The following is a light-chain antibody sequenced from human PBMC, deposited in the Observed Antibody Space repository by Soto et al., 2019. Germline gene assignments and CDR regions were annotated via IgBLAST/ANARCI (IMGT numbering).Light chain of an antibody. CDR2: AAS. V-gene: IGKV1-9*01. CDR3: QQLNSYPPF. J-gene: IGKJ4*01. Sequence: DIQLTQSPSFLSASVGDRVTITCRASQGISSYLAWYQQKPGKAPKLLIYAASTLQSGVPSRFSGSGSGTEFTLTISSLQPEDFATYYCQQLNSYPPFFCGGTKVEIK. CDR1: QGISSY.